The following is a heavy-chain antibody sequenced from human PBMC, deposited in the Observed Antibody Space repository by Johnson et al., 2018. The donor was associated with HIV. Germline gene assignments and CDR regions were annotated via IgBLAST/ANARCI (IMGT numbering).Heavy chain of an antibody. CDR2: IKSKTDGGTT. J-gene: IGHJ3*02. V-gene: IGHV3-15*01. CDR3: AKDPIVLVVYAISAFDI. Sequence: VQLVESGRGLVQPGGSLRLSCAASAFSFSDHYMGWVRQAPGKGLESVGRIKSKTDGGTTDYAAPVKGRFPLSRDDSKNNLYLQMNSLRAEDTAVYYCAKDPIVLVVYAISAFDIWGQGTMVTVSS. CDR1: AFSFSDHY. D-gene: IGHD2-8*02.